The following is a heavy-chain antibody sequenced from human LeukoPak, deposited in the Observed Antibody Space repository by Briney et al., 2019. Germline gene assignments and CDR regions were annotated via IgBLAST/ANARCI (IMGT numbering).Heavy chain of an antibody. CDR2: ISAYNGNT. CDR1: GYTFTSYG. CDR3: ARDRGYYDILTGYGRVDAFDI. D-gene: IGHD3-9*01. Sequence: ASVKVSCKASGYTFTSYGISWVRQAPGQGLEWMGWISAYNGNTNYAQKLQGRVTMTTDTSTSTAYMELRGLRSDDTAVYYCARDRGYYDILTGYGRVDAFDIWGQGTMVTVSS. J-gene: IGHJ3*02. V-gene: IGHV1-18*01.